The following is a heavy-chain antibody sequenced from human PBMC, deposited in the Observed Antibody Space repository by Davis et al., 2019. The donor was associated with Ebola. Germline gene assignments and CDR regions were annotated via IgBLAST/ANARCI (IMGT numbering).Heavy chain of an antibody. CDR2: ISGSGGST. J-gene: IGHJ5*02. CDR3: ARGPVDIVVVVAPGWFDP. CDR1: GFTFSSYA. Sequence: GGSLRLSCAASGFTFSSYAMSWVRQAPGKGLEWVSAISGSGGSTYYADSVKGRFTISRDNAKNTLYLQMNSLRAEDTAVYYCARGPVDIVVVVAPGWFDPWGQGTLVTVSS. V-gene: IGHV3-23*01. D-gene: IGHD2-15*01.